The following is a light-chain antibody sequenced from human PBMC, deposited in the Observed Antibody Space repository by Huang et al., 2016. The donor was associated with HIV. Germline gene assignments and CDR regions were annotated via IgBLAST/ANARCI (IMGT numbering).Light chain of an antibody. J-gene: IGKJ1*01. CDR3: MQSKQFPLT. CDR2: EVS. Sequence: DIVMTQTPLSLSVTPGQPSSMSCNSSQSLLYDDRKTYLYWFHQKPGQSPHLLIYEVSNRLSRVPDRFSGSGSGTDFTLRISRVEAEDVGIYYCMQSKQFPLTFGQGTKVEIK. V-gene: IGKV2D-29*02. CDR1: QSLLYDDRKTY.